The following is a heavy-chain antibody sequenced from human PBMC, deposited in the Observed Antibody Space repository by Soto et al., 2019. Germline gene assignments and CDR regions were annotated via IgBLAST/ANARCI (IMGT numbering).Heavy chain of an antibody. D-gene: IGHD4-17*01. Sequence: VQLVESGGCLVQPGGSLRLSCAASGFTFSSYWMHWVRQAPGKGLVWVSRIKSDGSDTSYADSVKGRFTISRDNAKNTLYLQMSSLRAEDTAVYYCVRVAYGDLGGWGQGTLVTVSS. CDR2: IKSDGSDT. V-gene: IGHV3-74*01. CDR3: VRVAYGDLGG. J-gene: IGHJ4*02. CDR1: GFTFSSYW.